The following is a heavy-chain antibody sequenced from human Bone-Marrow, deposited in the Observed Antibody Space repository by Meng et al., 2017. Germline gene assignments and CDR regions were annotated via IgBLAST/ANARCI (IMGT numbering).Heavy chain of an antibody. CDR3: ARLRGSSYGMDV. J-gene: IGHJ6*02. CDR1: GNTFTSNG. CDR2: ISAYHGKT. Sequence: ASVQVSCKASGNTFTSNGITWVRQAPGQGLEWMGWISAYHGKTNYAQKVQGRVTMTTDTSTSTAYMELRSLRSDDTAVYYCARLRGSSYGMDVWGQGTTVTVSS. V-gene: IGHV1-18*01.